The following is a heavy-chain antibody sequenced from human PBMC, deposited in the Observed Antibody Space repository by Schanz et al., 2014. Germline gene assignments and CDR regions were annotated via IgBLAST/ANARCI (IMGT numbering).Heavy chain of an antibody. CDR2: IGGSGDST. J-gene: IGHJ4*02. Sequence: EVHLLESGGGLVQPGGSLRLSCAASGFTFSNHALSWVRQAPGKGLEWVSGIGGSGDSTHYADSVKGRFIISRDNSKNTLYLQVNSLRAEDTAVYYCAKDHAGSDILTALGNWGQGTLVAVSS. V-gene: IGHV3-23*01. CDR1: GFTFSNHA. D-gene: IGHD3-9*01. CDR3: AKDHAGSDILTALGN.